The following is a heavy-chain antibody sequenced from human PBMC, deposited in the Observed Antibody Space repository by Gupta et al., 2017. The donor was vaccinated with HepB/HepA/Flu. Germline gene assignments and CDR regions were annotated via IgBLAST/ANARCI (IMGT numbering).Heavy chain of an antibody. CDR2: ISWNSGSI. CDR3: AKDKNRPGSYFDY. Sequence: EVQLVESGGGLVQPGTSLPLACPPSAFTFDDYAMHWVRQVPGRSLEWVSGISWNSGSIGYADAVKGRFTISRDNAKNSLYLQLKSLRHEDTALYYCAKDKNRPGSYFDYWGQGTLVTVSS. D-gene: IGHD1-14*01. J-gene: IGHJ4*02. CDR1: AFTFDDYA. V-gene: IGHV3-9*01.